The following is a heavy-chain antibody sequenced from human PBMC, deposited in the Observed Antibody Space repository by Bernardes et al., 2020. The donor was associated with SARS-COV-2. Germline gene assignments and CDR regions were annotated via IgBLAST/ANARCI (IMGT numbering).Heavy chain of an antibody. CDR3: ARGPTNLPPYYYYYGMDV. J-gene: IGHJ6*02. V-gene: IGHV4-34*01. CDR2: INHSGST. Sequence: SETLSLTCAVYGGSFSGYYWSWIRQPPGKGLEWIGEINHSGSTNYNPSLKSRVTISVDTSKNQFSLKLSSVTAADTAVYYCARGPTNLPPYYYYYGMDVWGQGTTVTVSS. CDR1: GGSFSGYY. D-gene: IGHD2-8*01.